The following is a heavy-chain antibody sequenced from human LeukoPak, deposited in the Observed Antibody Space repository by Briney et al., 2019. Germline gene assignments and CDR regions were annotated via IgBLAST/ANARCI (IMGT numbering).Heavy chain of an antibody. D-gene: IGHD3-22*01. Sequence: GGSLRLSCAASGFTFSSYSMNWVRQAPGKGLEWVSSISSSSSYIYYADSVKGRFTISRDNAKNSLYLQMNSLRDEDTAVYYCARDLSYYDSSGCYDYWGQGTLVTVSS. CDR3: ARDLSYYDSSGCYDY. J-gene: IGHJ4*02. CDR2: ISSSSSYI. V-gene: IGHV3-21*01. CDR1: GFTFSSYS.